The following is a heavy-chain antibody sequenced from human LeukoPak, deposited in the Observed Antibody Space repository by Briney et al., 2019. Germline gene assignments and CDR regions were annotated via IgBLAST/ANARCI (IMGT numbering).Heavy chain of an antibody. Sequence: GRSLRLSCAASGFTFSSYGMHWVRQAPGKGLEWVAVIWYDGSNKYYADSVKGRFTISRDNSKNTLYLQMNSLRAEGTAVYYCARAEGVLRFLEWLAPDAFDIWGQGTMVTVSS. CDR2: IWYDGSNK. CDR3: ARAEGVLRFLEWLAPDAFDI. J-gene: IGHJ3*02. V-gene: IGHV3-33*01. CDR1: GFTFSSYG. D-gene: IGHD3-3*01.